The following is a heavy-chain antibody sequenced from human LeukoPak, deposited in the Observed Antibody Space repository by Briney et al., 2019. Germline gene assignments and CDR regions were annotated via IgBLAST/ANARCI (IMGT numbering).Heavy chain of an antibody. CDR2: SGGSGVST. D-gene: IGHD3-10*01. CDR1: GFTLSSYG. J-gene: IGHJ6*02. V-gene: IGHV3-23*01. CDR3: AKGNPLVRYGMDV. Sequence: PGGSLRLSCAASGFTLSSYGMSWVRQAPGKGLEWVSASGGSGVSTFYADSVKGRFTISRDNSKNTLLLQMNSLRGEDTAVYYCAKGNPLVRYGMDVWGQGTTVTVSS.